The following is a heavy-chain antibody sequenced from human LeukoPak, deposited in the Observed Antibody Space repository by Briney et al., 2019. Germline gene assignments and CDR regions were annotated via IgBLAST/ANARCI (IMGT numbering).Heavy chain of an antibody. V-gene: IGHV3-30*18. CDR1: GFTFSSYG. J-gene: IGHJ6*02. D-gene: IGHD5-18*01. Sequence: GGSLRLSCAASGFTFSSYGMHWVRQAPGKGLEWVAVISYDGGNKYYADSVKGRFTISRDNSKNTLYLQMNSLRAEDTAVYYCAKERYSYGYPDYYYGMDVWGQGTTVTVSS. CDR3: AKERYSYGYPDYYYGMDV. CDR2: ISYDGGNK.